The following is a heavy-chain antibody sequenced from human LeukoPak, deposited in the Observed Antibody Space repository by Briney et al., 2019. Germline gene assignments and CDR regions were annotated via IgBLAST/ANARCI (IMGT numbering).Heavy chain of an antibody. V-gene: IGHV3-23*01. D-gene: IGHD3-10*01. Sequence: GGSLRLSCAASGFTFSSYAMSWVRQAPGKGLEWVSTISGSGGSKHYADSVEGRFTISRDNSKNTVYLQMNSLRAEDTAIYYCAKLTSASGAYGVDVWGQGTTVTVSS. CDR2: ISGSGGSK. CDR3: AKLTSASGAYGVDV. CDR1: GFTFSSYA. J-gene: IGHJ6*02.